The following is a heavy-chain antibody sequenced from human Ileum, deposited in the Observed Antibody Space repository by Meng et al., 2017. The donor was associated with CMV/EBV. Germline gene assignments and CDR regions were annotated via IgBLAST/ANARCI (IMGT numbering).Heavy chain of an antibody. Sequence: QVQLLQSGAEVKTPGASVKVSSKASGYTFTSYYIHWVRQAPGQGLEWMGWINPNNGDTNYAQKFQGGVTMTRDTSINTAYMEVTSADTAVYYCARGANYASYRVDYWGQGTLVTVSS. D-gene: IGHD1-7*01. V-gene: IGHV1-2*02. CDR2: INPNNGDT. CDR1: GYTFTSYY. J-gene: IGHJ4*02. CDR3: ARGANYASYRVDY.